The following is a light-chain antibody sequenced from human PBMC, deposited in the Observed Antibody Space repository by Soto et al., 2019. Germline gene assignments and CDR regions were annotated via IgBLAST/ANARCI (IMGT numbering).Light chain of an antibody. V-gene: IGKV1-5*03. CDR1: QSISSW. J-gene: IGKJ1*01. CDR2: KAS. CDR3: QHGHSYPST. Sequence: FSSAVGACQGKKVSMTCWASQSISSWLAWYQQKPGKAPKLLIYKASSLESGVPSRFSGSGSGTEFTLTIISLQTDDFAPNCLQHGHSYPSTFRLGTRW.